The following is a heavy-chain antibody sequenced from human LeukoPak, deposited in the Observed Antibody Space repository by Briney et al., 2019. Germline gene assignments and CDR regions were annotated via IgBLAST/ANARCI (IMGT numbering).Heavy chain of an antibody. D-gene: IGHD2-15*01. V-gene: IGHV4-39*07. Sequence: PSETLSLTCTVSGGSISTSNYYWGWIRQPPGKGLEWIGNIFYSGSTYYNPSLKSRVTISVDTSKNQFSLKLSSVTAADTAVYYCARGRPKRYCSGGSCRMDYYYMDVWGKGTTVTVSS. CDR2: IFYSGST. CDR1: GGSISTSNYY. CDR3: ARGRPKRYCSGGSCRMDYYYMDV. J-gene: IGHJ6*03.